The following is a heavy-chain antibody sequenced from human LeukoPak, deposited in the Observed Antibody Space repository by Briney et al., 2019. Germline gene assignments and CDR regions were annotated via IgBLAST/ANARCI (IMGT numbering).Heavy chain of an antibody. J-gene: IGHJ4*02. D-gene: IGHD3-22*01. CDR1: GYSISSGYY. Sequence: SETLSLTCTVSGYSISSGYYWGWIRQPPGKGLEWIGNIYHSGNTYYNPSLKSRLTISVDTSKNLRSATAADTAVYYCASAASSYYYDSSGSGYYFDHWGQGTLATVSS. CDR2: IYHSGNT. V-gene: IGHV4-38-2*02. CDR3: ASAASSYYYDSSGSGYYFDH.